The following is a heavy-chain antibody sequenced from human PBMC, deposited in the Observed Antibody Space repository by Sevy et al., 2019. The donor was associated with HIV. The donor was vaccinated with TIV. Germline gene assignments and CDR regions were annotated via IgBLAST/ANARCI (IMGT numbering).Heavy chain of an antibody. D-gene: IGHD4-17*01. Sequence: GGSLRLSSAASGFTFSTYGMHWVRQAPGKGLEWVAVIWFDGSNTYYADSVKGRFTISRDIAKNTLHLQMNSLRAEDTAVYYCARDLEFYDYGDYGPAFMPDYWGQGTLVTVSS. CDR3: ARDLEFYDYGDYGPAFMPDY. J-gene: IGHJ4*02. CDR1: GFTFSTYG. CDR2: IWFDGSNT. V-gene: IGHV3-33*01.